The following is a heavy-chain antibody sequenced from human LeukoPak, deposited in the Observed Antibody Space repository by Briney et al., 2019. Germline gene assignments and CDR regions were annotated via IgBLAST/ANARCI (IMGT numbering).Heavy chain of an antibody. Sequence: PSETLSLTCTVSGVSVTSGSYYWAWIRQPPGKGLEWIGSVFYTRSTYYSPSLKSRVTMSMDTANNQFSLKLTSLTAADTAVYFCVRETPPTPLPLFDLWGQGTMVTVSS. CDR1: GVSVTSGSYY. V-gene: IGHV4-39*07. CDR3: VRETPPTPLPLFDL. J-gene: IGHJ3*01. CDR2: VFYTRST.